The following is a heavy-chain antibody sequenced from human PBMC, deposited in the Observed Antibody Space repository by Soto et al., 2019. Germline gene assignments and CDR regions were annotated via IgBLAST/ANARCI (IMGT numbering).Heavy chain of an antibody. Sequence: QVQLVESGGGVVQPGRSLRLSCAASGFTFSTYGIHWVRQAPDKGLEWVAVIWYDGRFKFYADSVKGRFTISGDNSKNTLYLQMNSLRVGDTAVYYCARAVGPFDYWGQGTLVTVSS. J-gene: IGHJ4*02. CDR1: GFTFSTYG. CDR2: IWYDGRFK. V-gene: IGHV3-33*01. CDR3: ARAVGPFDY. D-gene: IGHD1-26*01.